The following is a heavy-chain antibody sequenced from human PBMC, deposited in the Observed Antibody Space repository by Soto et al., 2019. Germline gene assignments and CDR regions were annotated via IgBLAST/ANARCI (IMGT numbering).Heavy chain of an antibody. J-gene: IGHJ5*02. CDR3: ARGRSFSYDSTPPPMFDP. Sequence: GGSLRLSCAGSGFTFSTFDIHWVRQAPGKGLEWVSGIGTLSDTFYAASVQGRFTISRQNAKNSVYLQMSSLRAGDTAFYYCARGRSFSYDSTPPPMFDPWGQGTLVTVSS. V-gene: IGHV3-13*01. D-gene: IGHD3-10*01. CDR2: IGTLSDT. CDR1: GFTFSTFD.